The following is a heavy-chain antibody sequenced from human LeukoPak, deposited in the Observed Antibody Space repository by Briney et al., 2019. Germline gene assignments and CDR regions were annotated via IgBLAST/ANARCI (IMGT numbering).Heavy chain of an antibody. CDR3: ARAGHGSGWNYFLDY. D-gene: IGHD6-19*01. Sequence: SETLSLTCTVSGGSISSSSYYWGWIRQPPGKGLEWIGYIYYGGSTNYNPSLKSRVTISVDTSKNQLSLKLTSVTAADTAVYYCARAGHGSGWNYFLDYWGQGTLVTVSS. J-gene: IGHJ4*02. V-gene: IGHV4-61*05. CDR1: GGSISSSSYY. CDR2: IYYGGST.